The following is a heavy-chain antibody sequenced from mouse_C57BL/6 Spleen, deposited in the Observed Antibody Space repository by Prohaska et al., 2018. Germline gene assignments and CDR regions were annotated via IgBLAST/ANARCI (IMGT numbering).Heavy chain of an antibody. CDR2: IYPGSGST. Sequence: QVQLQQPGAELVKPGASVKMSCKASGYTFTSYWITWVKQRPGQGLEWIRDIYPGSGSTNYNEKFKSKATLTVDTSSSTAYMQLSSLTSEDSAVYYCARYRSYGSIPFAYWGQGTLVTVSA. D-gene: IGHD1-1*01. CDR1: GYTFTSYW. CDR3: ARYRSYGSIPFAY. V-gene: IGHV1-55*01. J-gene: IGHJ3*01.